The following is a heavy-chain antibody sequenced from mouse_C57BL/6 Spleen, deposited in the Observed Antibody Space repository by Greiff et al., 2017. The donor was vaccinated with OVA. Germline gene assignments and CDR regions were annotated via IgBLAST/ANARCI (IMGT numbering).Heavy chain of an antibody. Sequence: VQLQQPGAELVKPGASVKMSCKASGYTFTSYWITWVKQRPGQGLEWIGDIYPGSGSTNYNEKFKSKATLTVDTSSSTAYMQLSSLTSEDSAVYYGARSGNYGSSYSYAMDYWGQGTSVTVSS. D-gene: IGHD1-1*01. J-gene: IGHJ4*01. CDR3: ARSGNYGSSYSYAMDY. V-gene: IGHV1-55*01. CDR1: GYTFTSYW. CDR2: IYPGSGST.